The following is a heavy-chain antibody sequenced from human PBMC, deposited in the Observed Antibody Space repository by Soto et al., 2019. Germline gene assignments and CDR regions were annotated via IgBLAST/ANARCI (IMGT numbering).Heavy chain of an antibody. D-gene: IGHD6-13*01. V-gene: IGHV3-23*01. CDR1: GFTFSSYA. CDR2: ISGSGGST. J-gene: IGHJ6*04. CDR3: AKAPRDSSSWYESNYYYGMDV. Sequence: PGGSLRLSCAASGFTFSSYAMSWVRQAPGKGLEWVSAISGSGGSTYYADSVKGRFTISRDNSKNTLYLQMNSLRAEDTAVYYCAKAPRDSSSWYESNYYYGMDVWGKGTTVTVSS.